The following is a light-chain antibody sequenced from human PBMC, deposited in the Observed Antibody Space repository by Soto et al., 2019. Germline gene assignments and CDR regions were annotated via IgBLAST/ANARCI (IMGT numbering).Light chain of an antibody. V-gene: IGLV2-14*01. CDR3: SSWSTSLDVL. J-gene: IGLJ2*01. CDR1: TSDVGAYNY. CDR2: EVS. Sequence: QSALTQPASVSGSPGQSITISCTGSTSDVGAYNYVSWYKHHPGQAPQLMIYEVSNRPSGVSNRFSGSKSANTASLTISGLQAYDEGDYYCSSWSTSLDVLFGGGTKLTVL.